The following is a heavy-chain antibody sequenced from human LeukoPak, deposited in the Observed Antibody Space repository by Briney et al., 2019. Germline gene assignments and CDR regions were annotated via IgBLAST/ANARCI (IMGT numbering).Heavy chain of an antibody. V-gene: IGHV3-23*01. J-gene: IGHJ4*02. Sequence: GGSLRLSCSASGCSFSTYAMSWVRRAPGKGLERVSAISGSGDTTYFPAPVKGRFTISRDNSKNTLYLQMNSLRGEDTAVYFCAKRAGVGSGSPLNNYFDYWGQGTLVTVSS. D-gene: IGHD3-22*01. CDR3: AKRAGVGSGSPLNNYFDY. CDR1: GCSFSTYA. CDR2: ISGSGDTT.